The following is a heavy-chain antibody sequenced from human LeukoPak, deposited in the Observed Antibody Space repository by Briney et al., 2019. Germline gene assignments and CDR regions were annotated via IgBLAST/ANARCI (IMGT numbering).Heavy chain of an antibody. CDR1: GYTFTSYD. Sequence: ASVKVSCKASGYTFTSYDINWVRQATGQGLEWMGWMNPNSGNTGYAQKFQGRVTMTRNTSISTAYMELSSLRSEDTAVYYCATTRGNIVATSYGDEGPLDYWGQGTLVTVSS. CDR2: MNPNSGNT. V-gene: IGHV1-8*02. D-gene: IGHD5-12*01. CDR3: ATTRGNIVATSYGDEGPLDY. J-gene: IGHJ4*02.